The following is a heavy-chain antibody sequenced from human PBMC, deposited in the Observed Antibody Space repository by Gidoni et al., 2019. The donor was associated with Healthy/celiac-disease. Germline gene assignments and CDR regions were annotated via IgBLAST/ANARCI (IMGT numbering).Heavy chain of an antibody. CDR2: ISAYNGNT. CDR3: ARLEGKYYDFWSGYYHYDAFDI. CDR1: GYTFTSSG. J-gene: IGHJ3*02. V-gene: IGHV1-18*01. Sequence: QVQLVQSGAEVKKPGASVKVSCKASGYTFTSSGISWVRQAPGQGLEWRGWISAYNGNTNYAQKLQGRVTMTTDTSTSTAYMELRSLRSDDTAVYYCARLEGKYYDFWSGYYHYDAFDIWGQGTMVTVSS. D-gene: IGHD3-3*01.